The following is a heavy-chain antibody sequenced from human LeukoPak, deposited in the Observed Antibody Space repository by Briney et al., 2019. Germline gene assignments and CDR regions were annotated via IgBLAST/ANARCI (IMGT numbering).Heavy chain of an antibody. CDR2: IDHSGST. J-gene: IGHJ4*02. CDR3: AREPTSGREPTSGRPLDY. D-gene: IGHD5-12*01. Sequence: SETLSLTCTVSGGSITSHYWSWIRQPPGKGLEWIGYIDHSGSTNYNPSLTSRVTISVDTSKNHFSLNLTSVTSADTAVYYCAREPTSGREPTSGRPLDYWGKGTLVTVSS. V-gene: IGHV4-59*11. CDR1: GGSITSHY.